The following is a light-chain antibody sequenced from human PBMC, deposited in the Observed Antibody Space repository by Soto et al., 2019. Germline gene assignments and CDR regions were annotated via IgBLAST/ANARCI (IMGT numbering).Light chain of an antibody. CDR1: QGISSY. V-gene: IGKV1-8*01. CDR3: PQYYSYPRA. J-gene: IGKJ2*01. CDR2: AAS. Sequence: AIRMTQSPSSFSASTGDRVTITCRASQGISSYLAWYQQKPGKAPKLLIYAASTLQSGVPSRFSCSVPGTDFTLTISCLQSEDFATYYCPQYYSYPRAFGQGTKLEIK.